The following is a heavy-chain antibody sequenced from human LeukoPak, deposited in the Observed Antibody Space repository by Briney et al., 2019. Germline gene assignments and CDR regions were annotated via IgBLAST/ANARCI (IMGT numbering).Heavy chain of an antibody. V-gene: IGHV1-2*02. D-gene: IGHD3-22*01. CDR2: INPNSGGT. CDR3: ARVHFYDSSGYSLINP. Sequence: VASVKVSCKASGYTFTDYYMHWVRQAPGQGLEWMGWINPNSGGTDYAQKFQGRVTMTRDTSISTAYMELSRLKSDDTAVYYCARVHFYDSSGYSLINPWGQGTLVTVSS. CDR1: GYTFTDYY. J-gene: IGHJ1*01.